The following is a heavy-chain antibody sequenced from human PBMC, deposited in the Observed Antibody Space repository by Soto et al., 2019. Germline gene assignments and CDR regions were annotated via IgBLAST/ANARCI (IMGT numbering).Heavy chain of an antibody. V-gene: IGHV4-34*01. CDR2: INDRGSI. Sequence: QVQLQQWGAGPLRPLETLSLTCGVSGGSFSGYYWAWIRQSPGKGLEWIGEINDRGSINYNPSLKSRVSSSVDTSKNHYALNLRSVTAADTAGYYCARESHDILTGPPWVWYFDLWGRGTLVTVSS. CDR3: ARESHDILTGPPWVWYFDL. D-gene: IGHD3-9*01. J-gene: IGHJ2*01. CDR1: GGSFSGYY.